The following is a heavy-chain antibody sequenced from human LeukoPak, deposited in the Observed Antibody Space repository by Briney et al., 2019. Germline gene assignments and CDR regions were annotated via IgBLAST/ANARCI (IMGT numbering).Heavy chain of an antibody. CDR1: GFTFTSSA. Sequence: ASVKVSCKASGFTFTSSAMQWVRQARGQRLEWIGWIVVGSGNTNYAQKFQERVTITRDMSTSTAYMELSSLRSEDTAVYYCARGSGYSHGAFDIWGQGTMVTVSS. J-gene: IGHJ3*02. CDR3: ARGSGYSHGAFDI. CDR2: IVVGSGNT. D-gene: IGHD3-22*01. V-gene: IGHV1-58*02.